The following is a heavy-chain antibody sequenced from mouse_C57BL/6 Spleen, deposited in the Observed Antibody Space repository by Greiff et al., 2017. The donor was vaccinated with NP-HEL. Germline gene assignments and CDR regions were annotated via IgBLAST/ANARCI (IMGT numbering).Heavy chain of an antibody. D-gene: IGHD2-3*01. Sequence: QVQLQQSGAELVRPGASVTLSCKASGYTFTDYEMHWVKQTPVHGLEWIGAIDPETGGTAYNQKFKGKAILTADKSYSTAYMELRSLTSEDSAVYYCTRAYDGYPFAYWGPGTLVTVSA. J-gene: IGHJ3*01. V-gene: IGHV1-15*01. CDR2: IDPETGGT. CDR1: GYTFTDYE. CDR3: TRAYDGYPFAY.